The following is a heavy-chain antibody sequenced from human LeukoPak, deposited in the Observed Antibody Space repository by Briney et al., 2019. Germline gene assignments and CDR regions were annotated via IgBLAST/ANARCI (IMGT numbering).Heavy chain of an antibody. CDR2: ISSSGSTI. CDR3: ARGDTAMVDYYYYMDV. CDR1: GFTFSSYE. V-gene: IGHV3-48*03. Sequence: GGSLRLSCAASGFTFSSYEMNWVRQAPGKGLEWVSYISSSGSTIYYADSVKGRFTISRDNAKNSLYLQMNSLRAEDTAVYYCARGDTAMVDYYYYMDVWGKGTTVTISS. D-gene: IGHD5-18*01. J-gene: IGHJ6*03.